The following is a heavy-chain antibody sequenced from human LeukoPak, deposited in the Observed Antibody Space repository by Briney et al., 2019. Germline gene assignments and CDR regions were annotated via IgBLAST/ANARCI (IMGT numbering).Heavy chain of an antibody. Sequence: PSETLSLTCAVSGGSISSNSYYWGWIRQPPGKGLEWIGSIYYSGSTYYNPSLKSRVTISVDTSKNQFSLKLSSVTAADTAVYYCARIRRVGATRGTYFDYWGQGTLVTVSS. CDR1: GGSISSNSYY. V-gene: IGHV4-39*07. D-gene: IGHD1-26*01. J-gene: IGHJ4*02. CDR3: ARIRRVGATRGTYFDY. CDR2: IYYSGST.